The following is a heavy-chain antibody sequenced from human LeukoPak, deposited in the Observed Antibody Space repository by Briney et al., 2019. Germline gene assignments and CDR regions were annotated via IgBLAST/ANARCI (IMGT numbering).Heavy chain of an antibody. Sequence: SQTLSLTCTVSGGSISSGSYYWSWIRQPAGKGLEWSGRIYTSGSTNYNPSLKSRVTISVDTSKNQFSLKLSSVTAADTAVYYCAREYLTVVGHFDYWGQGTLVTVSS. V-gene: IGHV4-61*02. J-gene: IGHJ4*02. D-gene: IGHD4-23*01. CDR1: GGSISSGSYY. CDR2: IYTSGST. CDR3: AREYLTVVGHFDY.